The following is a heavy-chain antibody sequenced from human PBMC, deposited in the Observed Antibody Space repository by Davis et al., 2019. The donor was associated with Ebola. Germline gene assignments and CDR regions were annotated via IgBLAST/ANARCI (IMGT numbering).Heavy chain of an antibody. CDR2: IYYSGST. V-gene: IGHV4-31*03. Sequence: MPSETLSLTCTVSGGSISSGGYYWSWIRQHPGKGLEWIGYIYYSGSTYYNPSLKSRVTISVDTSKNQFSLKLSSVTAADTAVYYCARGNDYVWGRDGYWDQGTLVTVSS. CDR3: ARGNDYVWGRDGY. J-gene: IGHJ4*02. D-gene: IGHD3-16*01. CDR1: GGSISSGGYY.